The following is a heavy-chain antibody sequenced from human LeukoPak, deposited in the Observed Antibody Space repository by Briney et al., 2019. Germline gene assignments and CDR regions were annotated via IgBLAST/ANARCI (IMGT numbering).Heavy chain of an antibody. D-gene: IGHD3-10*01. J-gene: IGHJ4*02. CDR3: ARGLKYYYGSGSEI. CDR1: GYTFTSYD. V-gene: IGHV1-8*01. Sequence: ASVKVSCKASGYTFTSYDINWVRQATGQGLEWMGWMNPNSGNTGYAQKFQGRVTMTRNTSISTAYMELSSLRSEDTAVYYCARGLKYYYGSGSEIWGQGTLVTVSS. CDR2: MNPNSGNT.